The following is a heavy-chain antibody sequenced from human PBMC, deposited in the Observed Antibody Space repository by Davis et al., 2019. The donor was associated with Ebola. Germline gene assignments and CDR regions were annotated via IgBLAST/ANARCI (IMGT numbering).Heavy chain of an antibody. V-gene: IGHV3-21*01. J-gene: IGHJ4*02. Sequence: SVKGRFTISRDNAKNSLYLQMTSLRAEDTAVYYRGRSDQWGQGTLVTVSS. CDR3: GRSDQ. D-gene: IGHD2-21*01.